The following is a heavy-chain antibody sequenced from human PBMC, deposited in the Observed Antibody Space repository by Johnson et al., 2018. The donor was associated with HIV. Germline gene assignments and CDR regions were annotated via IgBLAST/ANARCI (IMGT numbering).Heavy chain of an antibody. Sequence: VQLVESGGGLVQHGGSLRLSCAASGFTFSNYWMSWVRQAPGKGLEWVANIKQDGSETYYVDSVKGRFTISRDNAKNSLNLQMNSLRAEDTAVYYCARGYSYEWRGELDAFDIWGQGT. CDR1: GFTFSNYW. CDR3: ARGYSYEWRGELDAFDI. V-gene: IGHV3-7*05. J-gene: IGHJ3*02. CDR2: IKQDGSET. D-gene: IGHD5-18*01.